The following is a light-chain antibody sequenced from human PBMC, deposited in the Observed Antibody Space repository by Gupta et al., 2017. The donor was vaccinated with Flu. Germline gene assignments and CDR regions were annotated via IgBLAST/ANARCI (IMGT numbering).Light chain of an antibody. Sequence: DIQMTQSPSSLSAFVGDSVTITCRTTQDIKSRLAWFQLKPGRAPKSLIYAASALQSGIPSKFSGGGSGTEFTLTITSRQPEDFATYYCQQDDTDPLTFGGGTXVEMK. V-gene: IGKV1-16*02. CDR1: QDIKSR. CDR2: AAS. CDR3: QQDDTDPLT. J-gene: IGKJ4*01.